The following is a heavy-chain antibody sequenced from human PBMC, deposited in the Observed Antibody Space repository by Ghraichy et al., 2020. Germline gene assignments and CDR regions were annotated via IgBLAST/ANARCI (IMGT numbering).Heavy chain of an antibody. CDR3: ARDLSSSSSPSWFDP. CDR2: ISSSSSTI. V-gene: IGHV3-48*02. D-gene: IGHD6-6*01. Sequence: GGSLRLSCAASGFTFSSYSMNWVRQAPGKGLEWVSYISSSSSTIYYADSVKGRFTISRDNAKNSLYLQMNSLRDEDTAVYYCARDLSSSSSPSWFDPWGQGTLVTVSS. J-gene: IGHJ5*02. CDR1: GFTFSSYS.